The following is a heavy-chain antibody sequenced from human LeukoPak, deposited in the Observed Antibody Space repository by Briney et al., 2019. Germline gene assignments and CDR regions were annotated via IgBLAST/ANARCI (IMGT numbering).Heavy chain of an antibody. J-gene: IGHJ4*02. CDR1: GFTFGSYV. CDR2: ISEGGDGT. V-gene: IGHV3-23*01. CDR3: ARKVSGFDLDY. Sequence: QPGGSLRLSCAASGFTFGSYVMTWVRQAPGKGLEWVSTISEGGDGTYYADSVRGRLTISRDNSWNTLYLQMNSLRAEDTAVYYCARKVSGFDLDYWGQGILVTVSS. D-gene: IGHD1-1*01.